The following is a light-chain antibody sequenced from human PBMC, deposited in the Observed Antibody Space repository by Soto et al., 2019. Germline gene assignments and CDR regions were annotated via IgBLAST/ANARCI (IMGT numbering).Light chain of an antibody. CDR1: QSVSSY. J-gene: IGKJ4*01. CDR3: QQRSA. V-gene: IGKV3-11*01. Sequence: EIVLTQSPANLSLSPGERATLSCRASQSVSSYLAWYQQKPGQAPRLLIYDASNRATGIPARFSGSGSGTDFTLTISSLEPEDFAVYYCQQRSAFGGGTKVEIK. CDR2: DAS.